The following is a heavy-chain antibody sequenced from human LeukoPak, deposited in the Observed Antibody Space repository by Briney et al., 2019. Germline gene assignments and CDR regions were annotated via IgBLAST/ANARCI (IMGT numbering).Heavy chain of an antibody. J-gene: IGHJ4*02. Sequence: GRFLRLSCAASGFTFDDNSMHWVRQAPGKGLEWVSGISWNSGSIGYADSVKGRFTISRDNAKNSLYLQMNSLRAEDMALYYCAKDPFPYCSGGSCYSVYFDYWGQGTLVTVSS. D-gene: IGHD2-15*01. CDR2: ISWNSGSI. CDR1: GFTFDDNS. CDR3: AKDPFPYCSGGSCYSVYFDY. V-gene: IGHV3-9*03.